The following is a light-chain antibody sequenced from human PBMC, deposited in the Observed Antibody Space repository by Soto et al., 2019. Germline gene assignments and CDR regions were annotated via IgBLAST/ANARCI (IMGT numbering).Light chain of an antibody. Sequence: DIQMTQSPSTLSASVGDRVTITCRASQSISSWLAWYQQNPGKAPKLLIYDASSLESGVPSRFSGSGSGTEVTLTISSLQPDDFATYYCQQYTSYSWTFGQGTKVDIK. V-gene: IGKV1-5*01. CDR2: DAS. J-gene: IGKJ1*01. CDR1: QSISSW. CDR3: QQYTSYSWT.